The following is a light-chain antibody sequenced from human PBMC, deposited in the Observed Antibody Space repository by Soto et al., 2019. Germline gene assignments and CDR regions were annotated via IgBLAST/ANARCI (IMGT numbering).Light chain of an antibody. CDR2: VAS. V-gene: IGKV1-9*01. CDR1: QGIGSH. CDR3: QQFGSYPLT. Sequence: GDTVTLTCRASQGIGSHLAWYQQKPGTVPNLLIYVASALQSGVPSRFSGSGSGTEFTLTINSLQPEDFATYYCQQFGSYPLTFGGGTDVEIK. J-gene: IGKJ4*01.